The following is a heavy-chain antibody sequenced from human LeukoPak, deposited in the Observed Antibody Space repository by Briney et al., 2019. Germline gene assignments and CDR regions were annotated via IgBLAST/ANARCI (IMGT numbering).Heavy chain of an antibody. V-gene: IGHV4-39*01. CDR3: ARHFAGHTRNFDY. J-gene: IGHJ4*02. CDR2: IYYRGNT. Sequence: SETLSLTCNVSGGSIDSSSYFWGWLRQPPGEGLEWLGTIYYRGNTYYNPSLKSRVTISVDTSKNRFSLKLTSVTAADTAVYYCARHFAGHTRNFDYWGQGTLVTVSS. CDR1: GGSIDSSSYF.